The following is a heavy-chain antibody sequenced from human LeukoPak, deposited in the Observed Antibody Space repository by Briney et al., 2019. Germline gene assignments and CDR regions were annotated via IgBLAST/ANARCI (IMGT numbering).Heavy chain of an antibody. Sequence: SETLSLTCTVSGYSISSGYYWGWIRQPPGKGLEWIGSIYHSGSTYYNPSLKSRVTISVDTSKNQFSLKLSSVTAADTAVYYCARGLADGDYYRWFDPWGQGTLVTVSS. CDR1: GYSISSGYY. V-gene: IGHV4-38-2*02. D-gene: IGHD4-17*01. CDR3: ARGLADGDYYRWFDP. CDR2: IYHSGST. J-gene: IGHJ5*02.